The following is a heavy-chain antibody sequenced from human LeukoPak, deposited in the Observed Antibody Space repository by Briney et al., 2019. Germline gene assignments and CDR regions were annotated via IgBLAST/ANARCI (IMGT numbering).Heavy chain of an antibody. J-gene: IGHJ4*02. D-gene: IGHD3-16*02. CDR2: IKQDGSAK. CDR3: TRDAFQSGPWTYRFDY. V-gene: IGHV3-7*03. Sequence: GGSLRLSCAPSGFTFNTYWMSWVRQAPGKGLEWVANIKQDGSAKYYVDSVKGRFTISRDNAQNSLYLQMNGLRADDTAVYYCTRDAFQSGPWTYRFDYWGQGTLVTVSS. CDR1: GFTFNTYW.